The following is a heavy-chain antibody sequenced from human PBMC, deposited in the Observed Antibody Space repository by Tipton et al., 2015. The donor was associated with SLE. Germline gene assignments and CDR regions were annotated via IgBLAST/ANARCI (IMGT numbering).Heavy chain of an antibody. CDR2: ISSSSYI. J-gene: IGHJ4*02. CDR1: GFTFSSYS. Sequence: GSLRLSCAASGFTFSSYSMNWVRQAPGKGLEWVSSISSSSYIYYADSVKGRFTISRDNAKNSLYLQMNSLRAEDTAVYYCARDVTGYGDSRWGQGTLVTVSS. V-gene: IGHV3-21*03. D-gene: IGHD4-17*01. CDR3: ARDVTGYGDSR.